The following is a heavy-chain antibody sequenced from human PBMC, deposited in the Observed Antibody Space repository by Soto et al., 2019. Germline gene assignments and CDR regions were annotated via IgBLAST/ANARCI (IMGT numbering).Heavy chain of an antibody. V-gene: IGHV3-33*01. Sequence: QVQLVESGGGVVQPGRSLRLSCAASGFTFTNYGMHWVRQAPGKGLEWVAVIWYDGGNKYYADSVKGRFTISRDNSKNTLYLQMNSLRAEDTAVYYCARGTYGDYGDGLDVWGQGTTVTVSS. CDR3: ARGTYGDYGDGLDV. CDR2: IWYDGGNK. J-gene: IGHJ6*02. CDR1: GFTFTNYG. D-gene: IGHD4-17*01.